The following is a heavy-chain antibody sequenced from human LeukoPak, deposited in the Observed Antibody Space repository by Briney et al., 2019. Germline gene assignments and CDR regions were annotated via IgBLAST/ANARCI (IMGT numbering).Heavy chain of an antibody. V-gene: IGHV3-21*01. CDR1: GFTLSSYK. D-gene: IGHD3-16*01. J-gene: IGHJ4*02. CDR2: LSPSSSYI. CDR3: ARDLTGGEYFDS. Sequence: GGSLRLSCAASGFTLSSYKMTWVRQAPGKGLERVASLSPSSSYIYYGDSLKGRVTVSRDNAKNSLFLQMSSLRAEDTAIYYCARDLTGGEYFDSWGQGTLVSVSS.